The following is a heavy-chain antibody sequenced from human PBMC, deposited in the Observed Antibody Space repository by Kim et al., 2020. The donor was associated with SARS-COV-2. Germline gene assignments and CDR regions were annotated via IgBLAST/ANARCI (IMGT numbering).Heavy chain of an antibody. Sequence: YNPPPKSRVTLSVDTSKNQFSRKLSSVTAADTAVYYCARSLLWFRELFGSWGQGTLVTVSS. CDR3: ARSLLWFRELFGS. J-gene: IGHJ5*01. D-gene: IGHD3-10*01. V-gene: IGHV4-39*01.